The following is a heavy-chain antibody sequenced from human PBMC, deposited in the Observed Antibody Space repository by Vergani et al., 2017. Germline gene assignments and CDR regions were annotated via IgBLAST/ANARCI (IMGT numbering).Heavy chain of an antibody. CDR2: ISHEGNKK. CDR1: GFTFSNYG. V-gene: IGHV3-30*18. J-gene: IGHJ6*03. Sequence: QVQLVESGGSVVQPGRSLRLSCAASGFTFSNYGLHWVRQAPGQGLEWVAVISHEGNKKYYVDSVKGRFTISRDNSKNTLYLYMNSLRADDTAVYYCAKDPRLKEDYYYYYMDVWGKGTTVTVSS. CDR3: AKDPRLKEDYYYYYMDV.